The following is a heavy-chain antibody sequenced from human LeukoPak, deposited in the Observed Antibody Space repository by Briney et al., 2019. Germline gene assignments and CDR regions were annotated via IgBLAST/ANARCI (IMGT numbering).Heavy chain of an antibody. Sequence: VASVKVSCKASGYTFTSYDINWVRQATGQGLEWMGWMNPNSGNTGYAQKFQGRVTITRNTSISTAYMELSSLRSEDTAVYYCALGGTAMENPDAFDIWGQGTMVTVSS. J-gene: IGHJ3*02. CDR1: GYTFTSYD. V-gene: IGHV1-8*03. D-gene: IGHD5-18*01. CDR2: MNPNSGNT. CDR3: ALGGTAMENPDAFDI.